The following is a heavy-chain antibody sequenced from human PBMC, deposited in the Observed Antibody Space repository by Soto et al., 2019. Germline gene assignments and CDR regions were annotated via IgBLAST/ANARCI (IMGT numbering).Heavy chain of an antibody. J-gene: IGHJ6*03. D-gene: IGHD2-2*01. Sequence: PGVSLRLSCAASGFTFSSYSMNWVRQAPGKGLEWVSSISSSSNYIYYADSVKGRFTISRDYAKNSLYLQMNSLRAEDTAVYYCAAESSTSRHTGGGYYYYYYMDGWGKGTTVTVSS. CDR3: AAESSTSRHTGGGYYYYYYMDG. CDR1: GFTFSSYS. V-gene: IGHV3-21*01. CDR2: ISSSSNYI.